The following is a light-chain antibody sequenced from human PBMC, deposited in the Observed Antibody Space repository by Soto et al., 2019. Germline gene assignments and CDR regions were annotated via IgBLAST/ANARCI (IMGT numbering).Light chain of an antibody. Sequence: DIQMTQSPSSLSASVGDRVTITCRASQAIDNHLAWYQQKPGKAPKLLIYAASTLQSGVPSRFTVSGSGTDFTLTISSLQPEDAAIYYCQKCKVAPFTFGGGTKVEIK. CDR3: QKCKVAPFT. CDR1: QAIDNH. J-gene: IGKJ4*01. V-gene: IGKV1-27*01. CDR2: AAS.